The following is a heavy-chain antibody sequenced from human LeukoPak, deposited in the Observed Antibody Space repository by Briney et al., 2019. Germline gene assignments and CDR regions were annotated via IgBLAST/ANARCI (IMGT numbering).Heavy chain of an antibody. CDR2: IHYSGAT. CDR3: ATLRGASTAVFDS. V-gene: IGHV4-59*08. D-gene: IGHD2-21*02. CDR1: GGSISYDY. J-gene: IGHJ4*02. Sequence: SETLSLTCTVSGGSISYDYWSWIRQSPGKRLEWIGYIHYSGATNYSPSLKSRVTISVDTSKNQFSLKLSSVTAADTALHYCATLRGASTAVFDSWGQGALSPSPQ.